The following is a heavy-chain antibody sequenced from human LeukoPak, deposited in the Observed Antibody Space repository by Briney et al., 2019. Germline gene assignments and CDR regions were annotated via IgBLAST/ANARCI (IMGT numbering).Heavy chain of an antibody. CDR1: GGSISSGSHS. V-gene: IGHV4-39*07. J-gene: IGHJ4*02. Sequence: SETLSLTCTVSGGSISSGSHSWGWIRQPPGKGLEWIGSIYYSGITYYNPSLKSRVTMSIDTPKNQFSLKVTSVTAADTAVYYCARGLWFGDTPPGYWGQGTLVTVSS. CDR2: IYYSGIT. CDR3: ARGLWFGDTPPGY. D-gene: IGHD3-10*01.